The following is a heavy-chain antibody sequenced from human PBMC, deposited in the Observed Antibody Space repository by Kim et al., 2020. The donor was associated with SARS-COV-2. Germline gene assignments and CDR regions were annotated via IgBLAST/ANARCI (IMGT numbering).Heavy chain of an antibody. D-gene: IGHD3-3*01. CDR3: ARDKGLSDFWSGYYIGGMDV. Sequence: GGSLRLSCAASGFTFSSYGMHWVRQAPGKGLEWVAVRWYDGSNIYYEDSVKGRFTISRDNSKNTLYLQMNSLRAEDTAVYYCARDKGLSDFWSGYYIGGMDVWGQGTTVTVSS. CDR2: RWYDGSNI. CDR1: GFTFSSYG. J-gene: IGHJ6*02. V-gene: IGHV3-33*01.